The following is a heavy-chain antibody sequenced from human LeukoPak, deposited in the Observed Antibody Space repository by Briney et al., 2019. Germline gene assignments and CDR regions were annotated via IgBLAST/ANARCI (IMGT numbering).Heavy chain of an antibody. CDR2: IYTSGST. Sequence: PSETLSLTCTVSGGSISSYYWSWIRRPAGKGLEWIGRIYTSGSTNYNPSLKSRVTMSVDTSKNQFSLKLSSVTAADTAVYYCARIRGTAYYYYYYYMDVWGKGTTVTVSS. D-gene: IGHD1-26*01. V-gene: IGHV4-4*07. J-gene: IGHJ6*03. CDR3: ARIRGTAYYYYYYYMDV. CDR1: GGSISSYY.